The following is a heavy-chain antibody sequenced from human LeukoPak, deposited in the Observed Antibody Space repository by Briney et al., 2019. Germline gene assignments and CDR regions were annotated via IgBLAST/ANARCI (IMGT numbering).Heavy chain of an antibody. J-gene: IGHJ4*02. Sequence: QTGGSLRLSCAASGFTFSSYAMSWVRQAPGKGLEWVSAISGSGGSTYYADSVKGRFTISRDNSKNTLYLQMNSLRAEDTAVYYCAKDPRSSWYFFDYWGQGTLVTVSS. D-gene: IGHD6-13*01. V-gene: IGHV3-23*01. CDR3: AKDPRSSWYFFDY. CDR1: GFTFSSYA. CDR2: ISGSGGST.